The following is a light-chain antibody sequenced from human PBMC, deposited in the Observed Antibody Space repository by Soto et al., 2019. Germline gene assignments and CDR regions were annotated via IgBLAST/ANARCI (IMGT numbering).Light chain of an antibody. CDR3: SSYTTSNTRQIV. Sequence: QSALTQPVSVSGSPGQSITISCTGTSSDVGGYNYVSWDQHHPGKAPKLMIYDVSNRPSGVSNRFSGSKSGNTASLTISGLQPEDEADYYCSSYTTSNTRQIVFGTGTKATVL. CDR2: DVS. V-gene: IGLV2-14*03. J-gene: IGLJ1*01. CDR1: SSDVGGYNY.